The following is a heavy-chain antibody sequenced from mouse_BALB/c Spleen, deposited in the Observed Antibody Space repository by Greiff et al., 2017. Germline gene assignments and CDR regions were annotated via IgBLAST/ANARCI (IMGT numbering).Heavy chain of an antibody. CDR1: GYTFPDYW. V-gene: IGHV1-69*01. Sequence: QVQLQQSGAELVMPGASVKMSCKASGYTFPDYWMHWVKQRPGQGLEWIGAIDTSDSYTSYNQKFKGKATLTVDESSSTAYMQLSSLTSEDSAVYYCARDYGSLWGQGTTRTVSS. D-gene: IGHD1-1*01. CDR3: ARDYGSL. CDR2: IDTSDSYT. J-gene: IGHJ2*01.